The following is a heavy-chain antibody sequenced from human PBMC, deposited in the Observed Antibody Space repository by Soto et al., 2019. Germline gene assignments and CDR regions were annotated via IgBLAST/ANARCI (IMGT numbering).Heavy chain of an antibody. CDR2: IYYSGST. J-gene: IGHJ4*02. V-gene: IGHV4-39*01. CDR3: ARQITMVRGVIIDQYFDY. CDR1: GGSISSSSYY. Sequence: SETLSLTCTVSGGSISSSSYYWGWIRQPPGKGLEWIGSIYYSGSTYYNPSLKSRVTIFVDTSKNQFSLKLSSVTAADTAVYYCARQITMVRGVIIDQYFDYWGQGTLVTVSS. D-gene: IGHD3-10*01.